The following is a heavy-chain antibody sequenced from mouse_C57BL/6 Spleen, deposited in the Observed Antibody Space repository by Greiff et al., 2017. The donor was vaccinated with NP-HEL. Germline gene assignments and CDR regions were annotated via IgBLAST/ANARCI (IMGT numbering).Heavy chain of an antibody. CDR3: ARGYYGSSYEVYAMDY. CDR1: GYAFSSYW. Sequence: VQLQQSGAELVKPGASVKISCKASGYAFSSYWMNWVKQRPGKGLEWIGQIYPGDGDTNYNGKFKGKATLTADKSSSTAYMQLSSLTSEDSAVYFGARGYYGSSYEVYAMDYWGQGTSVTVAS. D-gene: IGHD1-1*01. CDR2: IYPGDGDT. J-gene: IGHJ4*01. V-gene: IGHV1-80*01.